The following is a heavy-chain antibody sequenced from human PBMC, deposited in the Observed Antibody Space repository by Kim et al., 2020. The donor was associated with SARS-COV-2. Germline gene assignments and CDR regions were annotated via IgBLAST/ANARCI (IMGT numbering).Heavy chain of an antibody. V-gene: IGHV1-2*02. J-gene: IGHJ3*02. Sequence: QKVQGRVTMTRDTSISTAYMELSRLRSDDTAVYYCARDGQWLAESDAFDIWGQGTMVTVSS. CDR3: ARDGQWLAESDAFDI. D-gene: IGHD6-19*01.